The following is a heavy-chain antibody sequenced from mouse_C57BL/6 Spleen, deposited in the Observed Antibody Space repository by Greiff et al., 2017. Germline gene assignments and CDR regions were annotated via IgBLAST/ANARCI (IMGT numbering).Heavy chain of an antibody. CDR2: IYPGSGST. Sequence: QVQLQQPGAELVKPGASVKMSCKASGYTFTSYWITWVKQRPGQGLEWIGDIYPGSGSTNYNEKFKSKDTLTVDTSSSTAYMQLSSLTSEDSAVYYCAREGEVYYGNYYFDYWGQGTTLTVSS. J-gene: IGHJ2*01. D-gene: IGHD2-1*01. V-gene: IGHV1-55*01. CDR1: GYTFTSYW. CDR3: AREGEVYYGNYYFDY.